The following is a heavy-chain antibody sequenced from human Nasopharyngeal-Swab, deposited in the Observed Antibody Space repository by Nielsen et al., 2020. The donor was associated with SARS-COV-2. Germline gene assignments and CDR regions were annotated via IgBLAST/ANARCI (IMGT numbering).Heavy chain of an antibody. Sequence: LRLSCAASGFTFDDYAMHWVRQAPGKGLEWVSGISWNSGSIGYADSVKGRFTISRDNAKNSLYLQMNSLRAEDTALYYCAKPLTTEGGDYWGQGTLVTVSS. V-gene: IGHV3-9*01. D-gene: IGHD3-3*01. CDR2: ISWNSGSI. CDR1: GFTFDDYA. CDR3: AKPLTTEGGDY. J-gene: IGHJ4*02.